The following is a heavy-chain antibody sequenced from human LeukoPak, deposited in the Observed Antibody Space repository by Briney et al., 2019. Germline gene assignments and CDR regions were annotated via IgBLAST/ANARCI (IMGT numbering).Heavy chain of an antibody. V-gene: IGHV3-23*01. Sequence: PRRCLRLSFAAAGLTFSSYAISSGRQPPGKGLEWGTTINVSGGSTYYADSVKGRFTISRDNSKNPLNLQMNSLRAEQMTIYYCAKYGRSGYYSGMDVWGQGPRVLVSS. CDR3: AKYGRSGYYSGMDV. D-gene: IGHD2-15*01. CDR1: GLTFSSYA. J-gene: IGHJ6*02. CDR2: INVSGGST.